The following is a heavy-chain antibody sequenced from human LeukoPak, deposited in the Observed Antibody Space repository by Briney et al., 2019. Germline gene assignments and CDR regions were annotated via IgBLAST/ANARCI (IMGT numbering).Heavy chain of an antibody. J-gene: IGHJ4*02. V-gene: IGHV1-69*01. CDR1: GGTFSSYA. D-gene: IGHD5-18*01. Sequence: ASVKVSCTASGGTFSSYAISWVRQAPGQGLEWMGGIIPIFGTANYAQKFQGRVTITADESTSTAYMDLSSLRSEDTAVYYCARRKQLWLGIFDYWGQGTLVTVSS. CDR3: ARRKQLWLGIFDY. CDR2: IIPIFGTA.